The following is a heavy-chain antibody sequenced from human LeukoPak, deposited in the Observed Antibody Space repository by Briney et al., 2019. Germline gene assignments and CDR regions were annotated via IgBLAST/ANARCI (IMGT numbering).Heavy chain of an antibody. CDR1: GGSFSGYY. V-gene: IGHV4-34*01. CDR3: ARGRQKAFDY. CDR2: INHSGST. J-gene: IGHJ4*02. Sequence: PSETLSLTCVVYGGSFSGYYWSWIRQPPGKGLEWIGEINHSGSTNYNPSLKSRVTISVDTSKNQFSLKLSSVTAADTAVYYCARGRQKAFDYWGQGTLVTVSS.